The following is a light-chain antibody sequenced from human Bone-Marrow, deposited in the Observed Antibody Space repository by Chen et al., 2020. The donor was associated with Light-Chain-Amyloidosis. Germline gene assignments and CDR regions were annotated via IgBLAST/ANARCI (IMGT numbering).Light chain of an antibody. Sequence: IQMTQSPSSLSASVGDRVTLTCRASQDISTYLVWFQQKPGKAPKPLIYGASRLQTGVPPRFSGSGSGTDFSLTISGLQAEDFATYYCQQHNDYPYTFGQGTTLEIK. V-gene: IGKV1-16*01. CDR3: QQHNDYPYT. CDR2: GAS. CDR1: QDISTY. J-gene: IGKJ2*01.